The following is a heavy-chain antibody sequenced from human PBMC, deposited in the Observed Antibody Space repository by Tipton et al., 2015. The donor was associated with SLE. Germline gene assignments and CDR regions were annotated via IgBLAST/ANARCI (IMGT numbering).Heavy chain of an antibody. V-gene: IGHV4-59*01. CDR1: GGSISSYY. CDR3: ARVRGRGYFQH. J-gene: IGHJ1*01. D-gene: IGHD3-10*01. CDR2: IYYSGST. Sequence: TLSLTCTASGGSISSYYWSWIRQPPGKGLEWIGYIYYSGSTNYNPSLKSRITISVDTSKNQFSLKPGSVPAADTAVYYWARVRGRGYFQHWGQGTLVTVSS.